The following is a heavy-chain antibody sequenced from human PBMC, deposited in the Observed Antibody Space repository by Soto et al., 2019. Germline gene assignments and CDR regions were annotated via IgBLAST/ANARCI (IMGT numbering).Heavy chain of an antibody. CDR3: AKNQGGALVPLATVDWFDP. CDR1: GFIFENFG. Sequence: GGSLRLSCAASGFIFENFGRSWVRQAPGKGLEWISSISGSGFKKYYADSVKGRFTISRDNSKSTVYLELNNLSAEDTAVYHCAKNQGGALVPLATVDWFDPWGQGSVVTVSS. J-gene: IGHJ5*02. D-gene: IGHD2-21*01. V-gene: IGHV3-23*01. CDR2: ISGSGFKK.